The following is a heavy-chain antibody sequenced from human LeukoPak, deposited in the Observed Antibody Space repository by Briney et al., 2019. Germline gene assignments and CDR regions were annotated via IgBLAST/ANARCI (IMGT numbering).Heavy chain of an antibody. CDR2: IYYSGST. J-gene: IGHJ5*02. D-gene: IGHD6-6*01. Sequence: SETLSLTCTVSGGSISTSNSYWTWIRQPPGKGLEWIGHIYYSGSTNYSPSLKSRVTISVDTSKNQFSLKLSSVTAADTAVYYCARLSSLANIAARGRTWLDPWGQGSLVTVSS. CDR1: GGSISTSNSY. V-gene: IGHV4-61*01. CDR3: ARLSSLANIAARGRTWLDP.